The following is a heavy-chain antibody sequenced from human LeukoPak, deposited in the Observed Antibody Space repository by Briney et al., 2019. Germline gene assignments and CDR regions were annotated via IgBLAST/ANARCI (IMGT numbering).Heavy chain of an antibody. CDR3: AKVEFWSGYSSYYYVDV. V-gene: IGHV1-69*05. J-gene: IGHJ6*03. CDR2: IIPIFGTA. Sequence: SVKVSCKASGGTFSSYAISWVRQAPGQGLEWMGGIIPIFGTANYPQKLQGRVTMTTDTSTSTAYMELRSLRSDDTAVYYCAKVEFWSGYSSYYYVDVWGKGTTVTVSS. D-gene: IGHD3-3*01. CDR1: GGTFSSYA.